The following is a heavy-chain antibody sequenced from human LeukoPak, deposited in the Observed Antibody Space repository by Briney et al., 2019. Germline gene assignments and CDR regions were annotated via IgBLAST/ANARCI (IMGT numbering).Heavy chain of an antibody. V-gene: IGHV4-31*03. CDR2: IYSSGDT. D-gene: IGHD1-1*01. J-gene: IGHJ3*02. CDR3: ARSRGTIYRGDFFDI. CDR1: GGSITSGTYY. Sequence: SQTLSLTCTVSGGSITSGTYYWTWIRHHPGKGLEWIGYIYSSGDTQYNPSLRSRVTMSVDTSKSQFSLKLSSVTGADTAVYFWARSRGTIYRGDFFDILGQGTMVTVSS.